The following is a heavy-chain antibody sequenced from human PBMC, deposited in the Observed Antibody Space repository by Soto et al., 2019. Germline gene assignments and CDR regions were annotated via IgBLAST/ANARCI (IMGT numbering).Heavy chain of an antibody. Sequence: QPGGSLRLSCAASGFTFSDYGMHWVRQAPGKGLEWVAVISYDGSKIYYADSVKGRFTISRDNSKNTLYLQMNSLRAEDTAVYYCATDTHHQWLDLKRFDYWGQGALVTVSS. V-gene: IGHV3-30*03. D-gene: IGHD6-19*01. J-gene: IGHJ4*02. CDR3: ATDTHHQWLDLKRFDY. CDR1: GFTFSDYG. CDR2: ISYDGSKI.